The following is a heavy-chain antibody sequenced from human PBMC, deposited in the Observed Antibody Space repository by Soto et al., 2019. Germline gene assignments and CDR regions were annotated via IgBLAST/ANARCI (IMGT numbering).Heavy chain of an antibody. CDR2: IIPIFGTA. Sequence: QVQLVESGAEVEKSGSSVKVSCKASGGTFSSYAISWVRQAPGQGLEWMGGIIPIFGTANYAQKFQGRVTITADESTSTAYMELSSLRSEDTAVYYCARGGAGATNFDYWGQGTLVTVSS. V-gene: IGHV1-69*12. D-gene: IGHD1-26*01. CDR3: ARGGAGATNFDY. CDR1: GGTFSSYA. J-gene: IGHJ4*02.